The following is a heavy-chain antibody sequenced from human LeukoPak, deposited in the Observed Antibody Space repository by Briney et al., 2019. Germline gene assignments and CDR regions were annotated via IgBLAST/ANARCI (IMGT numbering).Heavy chain of an antibody. V-gene: IGHV1-2*02. Sequence: ASVKVSCKASGYTFTGYYMHWVRQAPGQGLEWMGWINPNSGGTNYAQKFQGRVTMTRDTSISTAYMELSRLRSDDTAVYYCARGIRITIFGVVTQDAFDIWGQGTMVTVSS. CDR3: ARGIRITIFGVVTQDAFDI. CDR1: GYTFTGYY. CDR2: INPNSGGT. J-gene: IGHJ3*02. D-gene: IGHD3-3*01.